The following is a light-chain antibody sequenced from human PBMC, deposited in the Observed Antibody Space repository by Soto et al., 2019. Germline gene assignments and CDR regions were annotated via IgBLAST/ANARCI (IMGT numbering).Light chain of an antibody. CDR2: QNS. CDR1: SGSLASNY. V-gene: IGLV6-57*01. J-gene: IGLJ3*02. CDR3: QSYDSNTVV. Sequence: NFMLTQPHSVSESPGKTVTISCTRSSGSLASNYVQLYQQRPGSSPTTMVYQNSQKPSGGPDRFSGSIDVSSNSASLTISGLKTVGEGDYYCQSYDSNTVVFGGGTKLTVL.